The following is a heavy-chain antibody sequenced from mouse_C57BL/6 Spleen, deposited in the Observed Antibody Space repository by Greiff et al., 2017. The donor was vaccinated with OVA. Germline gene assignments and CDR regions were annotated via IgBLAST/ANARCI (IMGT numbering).Heavy chain of an antibody. CDR3: AKLGRYAMDY. D-gene: IGHD4-1*01. CDR2: INPNNGGT. J-gene: IGHJ4*01. V-gene: IGHV1-26*01. Sequence: EVQLQQSGPELVKPGASVKISCKASGYTFTDYYMNWVKPSHGKSLEWIGDINPNNGGTSYNQKFKGKATLTVDKSSSTAYMELRSLTSEDSAVYYCAKLGRYAMDYWGQGTSVTVSS. CDR1: GYTFTDYY.